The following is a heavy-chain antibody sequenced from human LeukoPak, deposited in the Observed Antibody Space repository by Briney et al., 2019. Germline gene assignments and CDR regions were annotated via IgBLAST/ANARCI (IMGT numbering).Heavy chain of an antibody. Sequence: SETLSLTCTVSGGPISSSSYYWGWIRQPPGKGLEWIGSIYYSGSTYYNPSLKSRVTISVDTSKNQFSLKLSSVTAADTAVYYCARARYSSSSRYYFDYWGQGTLVTVSS. D-gene: IGHD6-6*01. CDR1: GGPISSSSYY. J-gene: IGHJ4*02. CDR2: IYYSGST. CDR3: ARARYSSSSRYYFDY. V-gene: IGHV4-39*07.